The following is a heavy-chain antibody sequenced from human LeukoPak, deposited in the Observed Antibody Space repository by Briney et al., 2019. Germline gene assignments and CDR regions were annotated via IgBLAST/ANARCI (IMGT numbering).Heavy chain of an antibody. Sequence: KPGGSLRLSCAASGFTFSSYSMNXXXQAPGKGLEXVSYISISSTYKYYADSVQGRFTISRDHAKNSLYLQMNSLRAEDTAVYYCATFGAIAAAGFDYWGQGTLVTVSS. CDR3: ATFGAIAAAGFDY. J-gene: IGHJ4*02. D-gene: IGHD6-13*01. CDR1: GFTFSSYS. CDR2: ISISSTYK. V-gene: IGHV3-21*01.